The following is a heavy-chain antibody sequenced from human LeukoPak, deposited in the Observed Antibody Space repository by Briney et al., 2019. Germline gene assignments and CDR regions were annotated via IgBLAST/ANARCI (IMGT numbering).Heavy chain of an antibody. Sequence: SETLSLTCTVSGGSISSGGYYWSWIRQRPGKGLEWIGYIYYSGSTYYNPSLKSRVTISVDTSKNQFSLKLSSVTAADTAVYYCARHGEDDSSGYYLNYWGQGTLVTVSS. V-gene: IGHV4-31*03. CDR1: GGSISSGGYY. CDR3: ARHGEDDSSGYYLNY. CDR2: IYYSGST. D-gene: IGHD3-22*01. J-gene: IGHJ4*02.